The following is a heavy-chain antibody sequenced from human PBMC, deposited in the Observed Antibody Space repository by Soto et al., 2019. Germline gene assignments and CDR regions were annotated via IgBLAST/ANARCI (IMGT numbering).Heavy chain of an antibody. Sequence: GGSLRLSCAASGFTFSNYNMIWVRQAPGKGLEWVSYISSSDSTIYYADSVKGRFTISRDNAKNSLYLQMNSLRAEDTAVYYCARDGPLLPLGMDVWGQGTTVTSP. V-gene: IGHV3-48*01. D-gene: IGHD1-26*01. J-gene: IGHJ6*02. CDR2: ISSSDSTI. CDR1: GFTFSNYN. CDR3: ARDGPLLPLGMDV.